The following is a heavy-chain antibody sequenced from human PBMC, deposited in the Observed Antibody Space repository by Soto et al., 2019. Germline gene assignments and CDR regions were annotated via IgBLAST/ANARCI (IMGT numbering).Heavy chain of an antibody. V-gene: IGHV4-34*01. CDR2: INHSGST. D-gene: IGHD5-12*01. CDR1: GGSFSGYY. J-gene: IGHJ6*02. CDR3: ARGGYDPRGYYYYYGMDV. Sequence: QVQLQQWGAGLLKPSETLSLTCAVYGGSFSGYYWSWIRQPPGKGLEWIGEINHSGSTNYNPSLKSRVTISVDTSKNQFSLKLSSVTAADTAVYYCARGGYDPRGYYYYYGMDVWGQGTTVTVSS.